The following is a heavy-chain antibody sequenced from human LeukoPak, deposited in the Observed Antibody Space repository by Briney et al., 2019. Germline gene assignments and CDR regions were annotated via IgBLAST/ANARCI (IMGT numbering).Heavy chain of an antibody. CDR3: VRVGSVGATTVPHDAFHI. J-gene: IGHJ3*02. CDR2: VSGSGDTT. Sequence: TGGSLRLSCAASGFSFSSYAMTWVRQAPGKGLEWVSVVSGSGDTTYYADSVKGRFTISRDNSKNSLYLQMNSLKIEDTAVYYCVRVGSVGATTVPHDAFHIWGQGTMVTVSS. D-gene: IGHD1-26*01. V-gene: IGHV3-23*01. CDR1: GFSFSSYA.